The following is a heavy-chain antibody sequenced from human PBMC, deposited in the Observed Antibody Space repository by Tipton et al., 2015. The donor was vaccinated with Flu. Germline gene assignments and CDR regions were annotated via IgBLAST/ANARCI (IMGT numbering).Heavy chain of an antibody. J-gene: IGHJ6*02. CDR2: IYYSGST. D-gene: IGHD4-17*01. V-gene: IGHV4-59*01. Sequence: LSLTCTVSGGSISSYYWSWIRQPPGKGLEWIGYIYYSGSTNYNPSLKSRVAIPVDTSKNQFSLKLSSVTAADTAVYYCARAPPYDYGDYGAWGYGMDVWGQGTTVTVSS. CDR1: GGSISSYY. CDR3: ARAPPYDYGDYGAWGYGMDV.